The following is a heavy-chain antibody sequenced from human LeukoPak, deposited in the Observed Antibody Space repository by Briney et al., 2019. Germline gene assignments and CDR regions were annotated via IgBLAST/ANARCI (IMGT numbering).Heavy chain of an antibody. Sequence: SETLSLTCAVYGGSFSGYYWSWIRQPPGKGLEWIGEINHSGSTSYNPSLKSRVTISVDTSKNQFSLKLSSVTAADTAVYYCARGPGSADYWGQGTLVTVSS. CDR2: INHSGST. V-gene: IGHV4-34*01. D-gene: IGHD3-10*01. CDR3: ARGPGSADY. CDR1: GGSFSGYY. J-gene: IGHJ4*02.